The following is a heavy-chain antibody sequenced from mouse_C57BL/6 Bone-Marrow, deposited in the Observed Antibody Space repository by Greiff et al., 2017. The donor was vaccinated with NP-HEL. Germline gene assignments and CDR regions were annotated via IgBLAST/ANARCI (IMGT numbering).Heavy chain of an antibody. CDR1: GYAFSSSW. V-gene: IGHV1-82*01. Sequence: VQLQQSGPELVKPGASVKISCKASGYAFSSSWMNWVKQRPGKGLEWIGRIYPGDGDTNYNGKFKGKATLTADKSSSTAYMQLSSLTSEDSAVYFCASLYYYGSSLAWFAYWGQGTLVTVSA. D-gene: IGHD1-1*01. J-gene: IGHJ3*01. CDR2: IYPGDGDT. CDR3: ASLYYYGSSLAWFAY.